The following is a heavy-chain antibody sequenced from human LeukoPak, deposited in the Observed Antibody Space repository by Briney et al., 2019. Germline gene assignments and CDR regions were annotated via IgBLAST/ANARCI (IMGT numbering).Heavy chain of an antibody. V-gene: IGHV3-15*01. D-gene: IGHD5-18*01. CDR1: GFTFSNAW. CDR2: IKSKTDGGTT. J-gene: IGHJ6*03. Sequence: GGSLRLSCVASGFTFSNAWMSWVRQAPGKGLEWVGRIKSKTDGGTTDYAAPVKGRFSISRDDSKNTLYLQMNSLKTEDTAVYYCARGAPEGYSYWGYYYYMDVWGKGTTVTVSS. CDR3: ARGAPEGYSYWGYYYYMDV.